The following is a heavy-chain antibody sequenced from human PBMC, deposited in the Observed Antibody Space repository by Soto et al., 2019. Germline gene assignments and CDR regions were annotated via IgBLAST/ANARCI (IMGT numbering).Heavy chain of an antibody. V-gene: IGHV1-69*08. CDR2: IIPILGIA. CDR3: ARDEDVVPAAGGDY. Sequence: QVQLVQSGAEVKKPGSSVKVSCKASGGTFSSYTISWVRQAPGQGLEWMGRIIPILGIANYAQKFQGRVTITADKSTSTAYMELSSLRSEDTAVYYCARDEDVVPAAGGDYWGQGTLVTVSS. J-gene: IGHJ4*02. D-gene: IGHD2-2*01. CDR1: GGTFSSYT.